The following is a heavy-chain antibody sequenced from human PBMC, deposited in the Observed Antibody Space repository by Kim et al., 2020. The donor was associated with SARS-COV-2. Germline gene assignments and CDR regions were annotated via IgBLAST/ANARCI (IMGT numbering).Heavy chain of an antibody. J-gene: IGHJ3*02. D-gene: IGHD3-22*01. Sequence: SETLSLTCTVSGGSISSYYWSWIRQPPGKGLEWIGYIYYSGSTNYNPSLKSRVTISVDTSKNQFSLKLSSVTAADTAVYYCARTGYYDSGDAFDIWGQGTMVTVSS. CDR3: ARTGYYDSGDAFDI. V-gene: IGHV4-59*13. CDR1: GGSISSYY. CDR2: IYYSGST.